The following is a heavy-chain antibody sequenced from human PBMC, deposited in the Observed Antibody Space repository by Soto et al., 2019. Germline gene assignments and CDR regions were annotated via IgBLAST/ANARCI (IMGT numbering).Heavy chain of an antibody. CDR2: INPNSGGT. V-gene: IGHV1-2*02. Sequence: QVQLVQSGAEVKKPGASVKVSCKASGYTFTGYYMHWVRQAPGQGLEWMGWINPNSGGTNYAQKFQGRGTMTRDTSISTAYMELSRLRSDDTAVYYCARGRITIFGVVTPHFDYWGQGTLVTVSS. CDR1: GYTFTGYY. CDR3: ARGRITIFGVVTPHFDY. J-gene: IGHJ4*02. D-gene: IGHD3-3*01.